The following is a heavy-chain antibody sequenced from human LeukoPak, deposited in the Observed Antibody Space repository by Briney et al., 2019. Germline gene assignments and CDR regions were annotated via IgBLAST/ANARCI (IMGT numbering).Heavy chain of an antibody. CDR2: INHSGST. V-gene: IGHV4-34*01. CDR1: GGSFSGYY. J-gene: IGHJ6*03. D-gene: IGHD2-2*01. CDR3: ARGKDCSSTSCPYYMDV. Sequence: SETLSLTCAVYGGSFSGYYRSWIRQPPGKGLEWIGEINHSGSTNYNPSLKSRVTISVDTSKNQFSLKLSSVTAADTAVYYCARGKDCSSTSCPYYMDVWGKGTTVTVSS.